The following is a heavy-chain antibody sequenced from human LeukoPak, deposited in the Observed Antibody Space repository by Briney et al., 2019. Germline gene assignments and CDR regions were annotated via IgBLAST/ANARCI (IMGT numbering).Heavy chain of an antibody. CDR3: ASGASGYEPAGKFYFDN. CDR2: INHSGST. J-gene: IGHJ4*02. CDR1: GGSFSGYY. V-gene: IGHV4-34*01. D-gene: IGHD6-19*01. Sequence: SETLSLTCAVYGGSFSGYYWSWIRQPPGKGLEWIGEINHSGSTNYNPSLKSRVTISVDTSKNQFSLKLSSVTAADTAVYYCASGASGYEPAGKFYFDNGAQETRVTVSS.